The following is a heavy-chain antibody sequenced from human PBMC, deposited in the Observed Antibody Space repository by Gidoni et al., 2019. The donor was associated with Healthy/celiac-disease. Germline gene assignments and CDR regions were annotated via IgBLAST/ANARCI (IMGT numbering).Heavy chain of an antibody. CDR2: INHSGST. CDR1: GGSFSGSY. D-gene: IGHD6-6*01. Sequence: QVQLQQWGAGLLKPSETLSLTCAVYGGSFSGSYWSWIRQPPGTGLEWIREINHSGSTNYNPSLKSRVTISVDTSTNQFSLKLSSVTAADTAVYYCARLYRSSSVFPRSKCQNPYYYYYYGMDVWGQGTTVTVSS. CDR3: ARLYRSSSVFPRSKCQNPYYYYYYGMDV. J-gene: IGHJ6*02. V-gene: IGHV4-34*01.